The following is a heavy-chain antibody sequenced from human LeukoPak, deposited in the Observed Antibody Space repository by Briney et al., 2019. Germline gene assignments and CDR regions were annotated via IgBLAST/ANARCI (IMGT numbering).Heavy chain of an antibody. D-gene: IGHD3-9*01. J-gene: IGHJ4*02. V-gene: IGHV1-46*01. CDR2: INPSGGST. Sequence: AASVKVSCKASGYTFTSYYMHWVRQAPGQGLEWMGIINPSGGSTSYAQKFQGRVTMTRDMSTSTAYMELRSLRSDDTAVYYCARTYYDILTGYYPLLSDYWGQGTLVTVS. CDR1: GYTFTSYY. CDR3: ARTYYDILTGYYPLLSDY.